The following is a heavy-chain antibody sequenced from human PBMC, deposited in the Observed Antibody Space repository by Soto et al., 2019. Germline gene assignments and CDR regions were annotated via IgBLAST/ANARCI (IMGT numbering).Heavy chain of an antibody. D-gene: IGHD2-2*01. J-gene: IGHJ4*02. CDR2: ISGSGGTT. CDR3: AKPPIGISTSSAY. V-gene: IGHV3-23*01. Sequence: PGRGLEWVSAISGSGGTTYYADSVKGRFTISRDNSKNTLFLQMNSLRAEDAAICYCAKPPIGISTSSAYLGEGSLVTVSS.